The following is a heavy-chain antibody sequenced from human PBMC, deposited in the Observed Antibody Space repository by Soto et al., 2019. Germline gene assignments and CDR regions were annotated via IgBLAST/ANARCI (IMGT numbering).Heavy chain of an antibody. CDR3: ARDVVAVAGTPVNWFDP. Sequence: ASVKVSCKASGYTFTSYGISWVRQAPGQGLEWMGWISAYNGNTNNAQKLQGGVTMTTDTPTSTAYMELRSLRSDDTAVYYCARDVVAVAGTPVNWFDPWGQGTLVTVSS. CDR2: ISAYNGNT. V-gene: IGHV1-18*01. CDR1: GYTFTSYG. J-gene: IGHJ5*02. D-gene: IGHD6-19*01.